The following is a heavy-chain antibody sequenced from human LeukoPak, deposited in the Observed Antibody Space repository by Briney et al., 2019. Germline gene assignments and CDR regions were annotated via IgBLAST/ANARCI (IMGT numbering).Heavy chain of an antibody. CDR1: GGSISSYY. D-gene: IGHD3-22*01. J-gene: IGHJ3*02. V-gene: IGHV4-59*08. CDR2: IYYSGST. CDR3: ASYDSSGYRAFDI. Sequence: SETLSLTCTVSGGSISSYYWNWIRQPPGKGLEWIAYIYYSGSTNYNPSLKSRVTISVDTSKNQFSLKLSSVTAADTAVYYCASYDSSGYRAFDIWGQGTMVTVSS.